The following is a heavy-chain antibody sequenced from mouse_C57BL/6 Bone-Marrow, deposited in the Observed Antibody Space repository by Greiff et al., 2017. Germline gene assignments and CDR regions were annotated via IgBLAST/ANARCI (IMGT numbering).Heavy chain of an antibody. Sequence: VMLVESGPELVKPGASVKISCKASGYAFSSYWMNWVKQRPGQGLEWIGRIYPGDGDTNYNGKFKGKATLTVDKSSSTAYMQLSSLTSEDSAVYFCEREFGSSVYWYFDFWGKGTTVTVSS. CDR1: GYAFSSYW. CDR2: IYPGDGDT. J-gene: IGHJ1*03. CDR3: EREFGSSVYWYFDF. D-gene: IGHD1-1*01. V-gene: IGHV1-82*01.